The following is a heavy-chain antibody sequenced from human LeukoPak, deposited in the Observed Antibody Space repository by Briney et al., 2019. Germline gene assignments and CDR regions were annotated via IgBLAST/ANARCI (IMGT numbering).Heavy chain of an antibody. D-gene: IGHD2-15*01. CDR1: GYAFSSHG. CDR2: IWCDGSNK. V-gene: IGHV3-33*01. Sequence: GGAQRLSCSEPGYAFSSHGRPRARQAPGEVRKGVEVIWCDGSNKYYADSVKGRFTISRDNSKNTLYLQMNSLRAEDTAVYYCAREIVVVVAARMRNWFDPWGQGTLVTVS. J-gene: IGHJ5*02. CDR3: AREIVVVVAARMRNWFDP.